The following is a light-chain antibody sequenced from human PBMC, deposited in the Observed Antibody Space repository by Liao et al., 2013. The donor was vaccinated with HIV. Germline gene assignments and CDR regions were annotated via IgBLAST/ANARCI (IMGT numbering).Light chain of an antibody. V-gene: IGLV3-1*01. Sequence: SYELTQPPSVSVSPGQTATITCSGDKLGDKYASWYQQRPGQSPILVIYQDTKRPSDISDRFSGSNSGNTATLTISGTQALDEADYYCQAWDSSTNYVFGTGTQVTVL. J-gene: IGLJ1*01. CDR1: KLGDKY. CDR2: QDT. CDR3: QAWDSSTNYV.